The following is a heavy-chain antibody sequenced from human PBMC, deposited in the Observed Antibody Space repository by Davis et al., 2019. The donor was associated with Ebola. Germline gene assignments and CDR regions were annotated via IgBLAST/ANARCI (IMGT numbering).Heavy chain of an antibody. V-gene: IGHV3-7*03. CDR3: ARGVGYNFFDL. CDR1: GFSFRVYW. Sequence: PGGSLRLSCAASGFSFRVYWMSWVRQAPGKGLEWVATVNQDGSQTYYVPSVKGRFTMSRDTSRNTLYLQMNSLRAEDTALYYCARGVGYNFFDLWGQGTLVTVSS. CDR2: VNQDGSQT. D-gene: IGHD5-24*01. J-gene: IGHJ4*02.